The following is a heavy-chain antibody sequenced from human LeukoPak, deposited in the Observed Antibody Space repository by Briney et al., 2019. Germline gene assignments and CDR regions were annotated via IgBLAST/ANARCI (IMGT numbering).Heavy chain of an antibody. Sequence: GGSLRLSCAASGFTFSSYAMHWVRQAPGKGLEYVSAISSNGGSTYYANSVKGRFTISRDNSKNTLYLQMGSLRAEDMAVYYCARQIRYSYGSDYWGQGTLVTVSS. J-gene: IGHJ4*02. CDR1: GFTFSSYA. V-gene: IGHV3-64*01. D-gene: IGHD5-18*01. CDR3: ARQIRYSYGSDY. CDR2: ISSNGGST.